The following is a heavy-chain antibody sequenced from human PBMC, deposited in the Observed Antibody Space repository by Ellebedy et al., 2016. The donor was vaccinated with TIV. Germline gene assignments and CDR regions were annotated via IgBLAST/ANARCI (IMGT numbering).Heavy chain of an antibody. CDR2: INPSGGST. Sequence: ASVKVSXXASGYTFTSYYMHWVRQAPGQGLEWMGIINPSGGSTSYAQKFQGRVTMTRNTSISTAYMELSSLRSEDTAVYYCARGMATNEYDYWGQGTLVTVSS. D-gene: IGHD5-12*01. CDR3: ARGMATNEYDY. CDR1: GYTFTSYY. V-gene: IGHV1-46*01. J-gene: IGHJ4*02.